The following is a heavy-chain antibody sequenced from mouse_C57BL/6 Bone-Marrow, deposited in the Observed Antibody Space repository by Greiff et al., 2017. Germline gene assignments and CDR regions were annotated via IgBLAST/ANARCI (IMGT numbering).Heavy chain of an antibody. CDR1: GYTFTSYW. J-gene: IGHJ3*01. V-gene: IGHV1-74*01. CDR2: LHPSDSDT. CDR3: EIEGGNTWFAY. Sequence: QVQLQQPGAELVKPGASVKVSCKASGYTFTSYWLHWVKQRPGQGLEWIGRLHPSDSDTNYNQKFKGKATLTVDKSSSTAYMQLSSLTSEDSAVYYCEIEGGNTWFAYWGQGTLVTVSA. D-gene: IGHD2-1*01.